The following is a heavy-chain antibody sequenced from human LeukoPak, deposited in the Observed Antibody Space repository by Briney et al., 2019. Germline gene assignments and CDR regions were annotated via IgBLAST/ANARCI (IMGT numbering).Heavy chain of an antibody. Sequence: GGSLRLSCAASGFTFSSYAMSWVRQAPGKGLEWVSVISNSGGNTYYADSVKGRFTISRDNSKNTLYLQMNSLRDEDTAVYYCAKDSGGGVNSPINYWGQGTLVTVSS. J-gene: IGHJ4*02. CDR3: AKDSGGGVNSPINY. D-gene: IGHD2-15*01. CDR2: ISNSGGNT. V-gene: IGHV3-23*01. CDR1: GFTFSSYA.